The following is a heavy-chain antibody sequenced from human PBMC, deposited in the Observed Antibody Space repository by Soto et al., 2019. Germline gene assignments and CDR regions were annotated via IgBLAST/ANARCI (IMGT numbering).Heavy chain of an antibody. Sequence: GQSLKISCQCSGYVFSTYWGGWVRQMPGKGLEWMGSIYPDDSDTRYSPSLQGQVTFSADKSISTAYLQWSSLRASDTAMYYCARLGSGSSNPFDYWGQGTLVTVSS. CDR1: GYVFSTYW. J-gene: IGHJ4*02. V-gene: IGHV5-51*01. CDR3: ARLGSGSSNPFDY. CDR2: IYPDDSDT. D-gene: IGHD3-10*01.